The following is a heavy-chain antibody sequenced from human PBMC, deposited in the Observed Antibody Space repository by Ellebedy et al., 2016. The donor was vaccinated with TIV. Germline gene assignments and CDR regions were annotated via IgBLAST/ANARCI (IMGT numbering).Heavy chain of an antibody. J-gene: IGHJ4*02. CDR3: ARGKSYSGYDPFDY. CDR2: INPNSGGT. V-gene: IGHV1-2*02. Sequence: AASVKVSCKASGYTFTSYYMHWVRQAPGQGLEWMGWINPNSGGTNYAQKFQGRVTMTRDTSISTAYMELSRLRSDDTAVYYCARGKSYSGYDPFDYWGQGTLVTVSS. D-gene: IGHD5-12*01. CDR1: GYTFTSYY.